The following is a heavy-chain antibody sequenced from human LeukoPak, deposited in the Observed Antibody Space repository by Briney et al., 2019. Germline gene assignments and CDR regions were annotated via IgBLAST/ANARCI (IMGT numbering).Heavy chain of an antibody. CDR2: ISGSGVMT. CDR3: AKDRSIGTYYTFDH. D-gene: IGHD1-26*01. V-gene: IGHV3-23*01. CDR1: GFTFSDYA. Sequence: GGSLRLSGAASGFTFSDYAMTWVRQAPGKGLEWVATISGSGVMTYYADSVKGRFTVSGDNSKNTLYLQMSSLTAADTAVYYCAKDRSIGTYYTFDHWGQGTLVTVSS. J-gene: IGHJ4*02.